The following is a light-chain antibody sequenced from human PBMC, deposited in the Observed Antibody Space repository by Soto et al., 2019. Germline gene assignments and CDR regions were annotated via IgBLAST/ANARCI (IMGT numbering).Light chain of an antibody. J-gene: IGLJ1*01. CDR2: EGS. CDR3: CSYAGNSNYV. Sequence: QSVLTQPASVSGSPGQSITISSTGTSSDVGSYNLVSWYQQYPGTAPKLIIHEGSQRPSGVSNRFSGSKSGNTASLTISGLQAEDEADYHCCSYAGNSNYVFGTGTKVTVL. CDR1: SSDVGSYNL. V-gene: IGLV2-23*01.